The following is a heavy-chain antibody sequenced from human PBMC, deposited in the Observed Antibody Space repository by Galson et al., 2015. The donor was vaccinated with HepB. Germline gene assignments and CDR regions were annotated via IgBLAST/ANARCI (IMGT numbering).Heavy chain of an antibody. D-gene: IGHD7-27*01. Sequence: SETLSLTCTVSGGSINTNSYQWGWIRQPPGKGLEWIGTIFYSGSTYYNPSLQSRLTISVDTCKNQFSLKLSSVTATDTAVYYCARRVWGYANWFDPWGEGTLVTVSS. J-gene: IGHJ5*02. CDR3: ARRVWGYANWFDP. CDR1: GGSINTNSYQ. CDR2: IFYSGST. V-gene: IGHV4-39*01.